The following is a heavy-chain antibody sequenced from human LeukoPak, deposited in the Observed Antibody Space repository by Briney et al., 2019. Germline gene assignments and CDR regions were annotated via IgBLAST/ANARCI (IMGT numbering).Heavy chain of an antibody. CDR1: GGSISSYY. V-gene: IGHV4-59*01. CDR2: IYYSGST. J-gene: IGHJ4*02. D-gene: IGHD3-10*01. CDR3: ARDYYFGSGSYDY. Sequence: SETLSLTCTVSGGSISSYYWTWIRQPPGKGLEWIGCIYYSGSTNYNPSLKSRVTISIDTSKNQFSQKLSSVTAADTAVYYCARDYYFGSGSYDYWGQGTLVTVSS.